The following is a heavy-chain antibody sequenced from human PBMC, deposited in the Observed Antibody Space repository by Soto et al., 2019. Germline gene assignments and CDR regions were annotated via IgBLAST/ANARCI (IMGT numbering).Heavy chain of an antibody. CDR1: GGSIISSSYY. CDR3: ARHEPRQDIVVVVAAIYRWFDP. V-gene: IGHV4-39*01. Sequence: SETLSLTCTVSGGSIISSSYYWVWIRQPPGKGLEWIGSIYYSGSTYYNPSLKSRVTISVDTSKNQFPLKLSSVTAADTAVYYCARHEPRQDIVVVVAAIYRWFDPWGQGTLVTVSS. CDR2: IYYSGST. J-gene: IGHJ5*02. D-gene: IGHD2-15*01.